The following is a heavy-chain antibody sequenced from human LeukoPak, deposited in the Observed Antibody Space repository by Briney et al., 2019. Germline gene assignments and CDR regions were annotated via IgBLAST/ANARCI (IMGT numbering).Heavy chain of an antibody. J-gene: IGHJ3*02. CDR1: GFTVSSNF. CDR2: IYSGGST. Sequence: GGSLRLSCAASGFTVSSNFVSWVRQAPGKGLEWVSVIYSGGSTYYADSVKGRFTISRDNSKNTVYLQMNRLRAEDTAVYYCARDGSSFDIWGQGTMVTVSS. V-gene: IGHV3-53*01. D-gene: IGHD3-10*01. CDR3: ARDGSSFDI.